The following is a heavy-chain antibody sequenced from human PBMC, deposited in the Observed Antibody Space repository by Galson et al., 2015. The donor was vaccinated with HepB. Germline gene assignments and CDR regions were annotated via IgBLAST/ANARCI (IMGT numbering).Heavy chain of an antibody. V-gene: IGHV1-18*04. CDR3: ARACDGWYQLLCSYYYYGMDV. D-gene: IGHD2-2*01. J-gene: IGHJ6*02. CDR1: GYTFTSYG. CDR2: ISAYNGNT. Sequence: SVKVSCKASGYTFTSYGISWVRQAPGQGLEWMGWISAYNGNTNYAQKLQGRVTMTTDTSTSTAYMELRSLRSDDTAVYYCARACDGWYQLLCSYYYYGMDVWGQGTTVTVSS.